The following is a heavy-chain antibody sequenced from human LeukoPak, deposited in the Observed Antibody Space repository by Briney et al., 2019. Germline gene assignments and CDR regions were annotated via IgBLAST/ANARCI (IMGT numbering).Heavy chain of an antibody. Sequence: ASVKVSCKASGGTFSSYAISWVRQAPGQGLEWTGGIIPIFGTANYAQKFQGRVTITADESTSTAYMELSSLRSEDTAVYYCARPYNWNKKDYYGMDVWGQGTTVTVSS. J-gene: IGHJ6*02. CDR1: GGTFSSYA. D-gene: IGHD1/OR15-1a*01. CDR3: ARPYNWNKKDYYGMDV. CDR2: IIPIFGTA. V-gene: IGHV1-69*01.